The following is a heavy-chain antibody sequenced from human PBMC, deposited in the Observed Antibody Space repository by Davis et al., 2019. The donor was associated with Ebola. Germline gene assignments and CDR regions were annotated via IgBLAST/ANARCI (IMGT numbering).Heavy chain of an antibody. V-gene: IGHV5-51*01. CDR1: GYSFSTYW. J-gene: IGHJ4*01. Sequence: ESPKISRQWSGYSFSTYWIGWVRQLPGRGLAWMGSIYPVDSHTRYSPSFQGPVTISADKSISTDYLQWSSLKASDTAMYYCARRYSDSRAFDYWGHGTLVTVSS. CDR2: IYPVDSHT. D-gene: IGHD3-16*02. CDR3: ARRYSDSRAFDY.